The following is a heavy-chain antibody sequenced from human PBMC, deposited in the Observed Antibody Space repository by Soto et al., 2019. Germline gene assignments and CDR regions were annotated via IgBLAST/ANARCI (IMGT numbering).Heavy chain of an antibody. CDR1: GFTFSSYW. V-gene: IGHV3-74*01. J-gene: IGHJ2*01. D-gene: IGHD3-22*01. CDR3: AREPYYYDSSGYYSLWYFDL. CDR2: INSDGSST. Sequence: EVQLVESGGGLVQPGGSLRLSCAASGFTFSSYWMHWVRQAPGKGLVWVSRINSDGSSTSYADSVKGRFTISRDNAKNTLYLQMNSLRAEDTAVYYCAREPYYYDSSGYYSLWYFDLWGRGTLVTVSS.